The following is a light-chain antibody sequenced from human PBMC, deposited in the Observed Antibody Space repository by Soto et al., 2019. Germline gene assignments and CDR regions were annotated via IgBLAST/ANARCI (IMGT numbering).Light chain of an antibody. CDR2: NTN. V-gene: IGLV8-61*01. Sequence: QTVVTQEPSFSVSPGGTVTLTCGLTSGSVSTRNYPSWYQQIPGQAPRTLIYNTNTRSSGVPDRFSGSILGNKAALTITGAQAADESDYYCALYVGSGIHWMFGGGTQLTVL. CDR1: SGSVSTRNY. J-gene: IGLJ3*02. CDR3: ALYVGSGIHWM.